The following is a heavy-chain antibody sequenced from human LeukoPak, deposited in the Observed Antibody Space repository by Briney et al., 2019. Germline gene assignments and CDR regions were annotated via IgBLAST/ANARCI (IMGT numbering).Heavy chain of an antibody. CDR2: ISSSSSTI. CDR3: AKELDILTGYYGIDY. Sequence: SGGSLRLSCAASGFTFSSYSMNWVRQAPGKGLEWVSYISSSSSTIYYADSVKGRFTISRDNAKNTLDLQMTSLRAEDTAVYYCAKELDILTGYYGIDYWGQGTLVTVSS. CDR1: GFTFSSYS. J-gene: IGHJ4*02. V-gene: IGHV3-48*04. D-gene: IGHD3-9*01.